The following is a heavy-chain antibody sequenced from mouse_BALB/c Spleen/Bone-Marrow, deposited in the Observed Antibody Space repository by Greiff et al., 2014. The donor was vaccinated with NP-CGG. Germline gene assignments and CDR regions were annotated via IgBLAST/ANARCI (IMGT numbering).Heavy chain of an antibody. CDR3: ARDYSYDAGFARFVY. CDR1: GYTFTSYW. D-gene: IGHD2-12*01. CDR2: INPSNGRT. J-gene: IGHJ3*01. Sequence: LVESGAELVKPGASVKLSCKASGYTFTSYWMHWVKQRPGQGLEWIGEINPSNGRTNYNEKFESKATLTVDKSSSTAYMQLSSLTSEDSAVYYCARDYSYDAGFARFVYWGQGTLVTVSA. V-gene: IGHV1S81*02.